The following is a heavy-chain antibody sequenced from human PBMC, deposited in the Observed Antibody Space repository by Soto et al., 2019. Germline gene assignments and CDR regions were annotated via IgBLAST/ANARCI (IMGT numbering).Heavy chain of an antibody. V-gene: IGHV1-18*01. CDR3: ARDHRFWDRDYYYYGMDV. Sequence: GASVKVSCKASGGTFSSYGISWVRQAPGQGLEWMGWISAYNGNTNYAQKLQGRVTMTTDTSTSTAYMELRSLRSDDTAVYYCARDHRFWDRDYYYYGMDVWGQGSTVTVSS. J-gene: IGHJ6*02. CDR2: ISAYNGNT. CDR1: GGTFSSYG. D-gene: IGHD1-26*01.